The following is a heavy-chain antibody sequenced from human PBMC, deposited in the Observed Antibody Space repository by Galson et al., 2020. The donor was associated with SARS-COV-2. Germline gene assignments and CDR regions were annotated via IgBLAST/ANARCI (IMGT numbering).Heavy chain of an antibody. J-gene: IGHJ3*02. CDR3: ASEEASGDYAFDI. D-gene: IGHD2-21*02. CDR1: GYTFTSYY. CDR2: INPSGGST. V-gene: IGHV1-46*01. Sequence: GESLKLSCKASGYTFTSYYMHWVRQAPGQGLEWMGIINPSGGSTSYAQKFQGRVTMTRDTSTSTVYMELSSLRSEDTAVYYCASEEASGDYAFDIWGQGTMVTVSS.